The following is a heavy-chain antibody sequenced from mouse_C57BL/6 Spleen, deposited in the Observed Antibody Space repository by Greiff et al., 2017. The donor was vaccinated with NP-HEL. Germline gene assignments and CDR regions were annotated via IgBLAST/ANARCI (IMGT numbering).Heavy chain of an antibody. Sequence: VQLQQSGPELVKPGASVKISCKASGYAFSSSWMNWVKQRPGKGLEWIGRIYPGDGDTNYNGKFKGKATLTADKSSSTAYMQLSSLTSEDSAVYFCAKSGSERYFEVWGTGTTVTVSS. J-gene: IGHJ1*03. D-gene: IGHD1-3*01. V-gene: IGHV1-82*01. CDR3: AKSGSERYFEV. CDR1: GYAFSSSW. CDR2: IYPGDGDT.